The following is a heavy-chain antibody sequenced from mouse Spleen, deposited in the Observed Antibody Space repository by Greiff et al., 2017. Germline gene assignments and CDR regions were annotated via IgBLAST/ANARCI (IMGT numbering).Heavy chain of an antibody. CDR1: GYTFTDYY. CDR3: AQGGYGNYDFAY. V-gene: IGHV1-19*01. CDR2: INPYNGGT. J-gene: IGHJ3*01. Sequence: DVQLQESGPVLVKPGASVKMSCKASGYTFTDYYMNWVKQSHGKSLEWIGVINPYNGGTSYNQKFKGKATLTVDKSSSTAYMELNSLTSEDSAVYYCAQGGYGNYDFAYWGQGTLVTVSA. D-gene: IGHD2-10*02.